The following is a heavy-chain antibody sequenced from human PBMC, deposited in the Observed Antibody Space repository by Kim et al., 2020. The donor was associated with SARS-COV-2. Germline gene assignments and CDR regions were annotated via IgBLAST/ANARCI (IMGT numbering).Heavy chain of an antibody. CDR2: IYYSGST. D-gene: IGHD3-22*01. J-gene: IGHJ3*02. V-gene: IGHV4-31*03. Sequence: SETLSLTCTVSGGSISSGGYYWSWIRQHPGKGLEWIGYIYYSGSTYYNPSLKSRVTISVDTSKNQFSLKLSSVTAADTAVYYCARNSPFTMIVVVKVAVAFDIWGQGTMVTVSS. CDR3: ARNSPFTMIVVVKVAVAFDI. CDR1: GGSISSGGYY.